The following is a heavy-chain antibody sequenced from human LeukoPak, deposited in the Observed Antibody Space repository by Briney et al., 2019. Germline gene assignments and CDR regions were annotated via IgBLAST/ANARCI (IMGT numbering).Heavy chain of an antibody. CDR2: ISAYNGNT. V-gene: IGHV1-18*01. J-gene: IGHJ4*02. CDR1: GYTFTSYG. D-gene: IGHD2-2*01. Sequence: GASVKVSCKASGYTFTSYGISWVRQAPGQGLEWMGWISAYNGNTNYAQKLQGRVTMTTDTSTSTAYMELRSLRSDDTAVYYCARAWRYCSSTSCLRSNYALGYWGQGTLVTVSS. CDR3: ARAWRYCSSTSCLRSNYALGY.